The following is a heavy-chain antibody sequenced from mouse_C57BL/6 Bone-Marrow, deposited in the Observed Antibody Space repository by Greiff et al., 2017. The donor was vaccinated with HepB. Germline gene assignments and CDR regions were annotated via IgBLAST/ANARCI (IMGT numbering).Heavy chain of an antibody. V-gene: IGHV5-9*01. CDR2: IIGGGGNT. D-gene: IGHD1-1*02. CDR3: AQHDAMDY. CDR1: GFTFSSYT. J-gene: IGHJ2*01. Sequence: EVKLVESGGGLVKPGGSLKLSCAASGFTFSSYTMSWVRQTPEKRLEWVSTIIGGGGNTYYPDNVKGRFTISRDNAKNTLYLQISSLSSEDTALYYSAQHDAMDYWGQGTTLTVSS.